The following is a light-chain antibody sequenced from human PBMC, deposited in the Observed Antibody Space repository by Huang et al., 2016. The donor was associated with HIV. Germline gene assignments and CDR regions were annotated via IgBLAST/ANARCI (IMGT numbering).Light chain of an antibody. CDR2: TTS. CDR3: QQSYSTPLT. Sequence: IQMTQSPSSLSASVGDRVTITCRASQTIRNYLNWYQQKPGKAPNILIFTTSRLEGGVPPRFSGGGSWTEFTLTINSLQPEDFATYYCQQSYSTPLTFGGGTKVEIK. CDR1: QTIRNY. J-gene: IGKJ4*01. V-gene: IGKV1-39*01.